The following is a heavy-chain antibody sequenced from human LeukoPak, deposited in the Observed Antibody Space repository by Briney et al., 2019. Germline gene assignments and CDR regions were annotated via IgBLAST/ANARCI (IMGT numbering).Heavy chain of an antibody. D-gene: IGHD1-1*01. CDR1: GYTFTSYG. J-gene: IGHJ4*02. Sequence: ASVKLSCKASGYTFTSYGISWVRQAPGQGLEWMGWISAYNGNTNYGQMLQGRVNMTTDTSTSTAYMGLRSLRSDDTAVYYCARSGTTGTTRSMDGFDYWGQGTLVTVSS. V-gene: IGHV1-18*01. CDR2: ISAYNGNT. CDR3: ARSGTTGTTRSMDGFDY.